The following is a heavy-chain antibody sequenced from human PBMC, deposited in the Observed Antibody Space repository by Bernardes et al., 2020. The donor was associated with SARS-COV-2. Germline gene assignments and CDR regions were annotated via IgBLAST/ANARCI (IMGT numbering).Heavy chain of an antibody. CDR2: INPISGAT. V-gene: IGHV1-2*04. CDR1: GYSFTGYY. CDR3: ARDVGNTYGLYYFDF. Sequence: ASVKVSCTASGYSFTGYYIHWVRQAPGQGLEWLGWINPISGATNYAQKFQGWVTMTSDTSISTAYMELRRLTPDDTAVYYCARDVGNTYGLYYFDFWGQGTPLPVSS. J-gene: IGHJ4*02. D-gene: IGHD5-18*01.